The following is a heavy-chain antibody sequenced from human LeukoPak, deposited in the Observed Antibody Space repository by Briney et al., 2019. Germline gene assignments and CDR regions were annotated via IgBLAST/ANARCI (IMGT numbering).Heavy chain of an antibody. CDR1: GFTFTSSA. J-gene: IGHJ4*02. CDR2: ISGSGHST. CDR3: AKEPHMLTAYYTDSFDS. Sequence: GGSLRLSCAASGFTFTSSAMSWVRQSPGKGLEWVSSISGSGHSTDYADSVKGRFTVSRDNSKNTLYLQMNSLRAEDTAIYFCAKEPHMLTAYYTDSFDSWGQGALITVSS. V-gene: IGHV3-23*01. D-gene: IGHD3-9*01.